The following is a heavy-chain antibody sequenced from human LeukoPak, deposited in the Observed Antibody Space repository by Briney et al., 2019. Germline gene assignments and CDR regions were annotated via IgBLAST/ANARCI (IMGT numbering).Heavy chain of an antibody. D-gene: IGHD3-22*01. V-gene: IGHV1-2*02. CDR2: INPNSGGT. CDR1: GYTFTGYY. CDR3: ARGGLSYYDSSADPLDY. J-gene: IGHJ4*02. Sequence: ASVKVSCKASGYTFTGYYMHWVRQAPGQGLEWMGWINPNSGGTNYAQKFQGRVTMTRDTSTSTVYMELSSLRSEDTAVYYCARGGLSYYDSSADPLDYWGQGTLVTVSS.